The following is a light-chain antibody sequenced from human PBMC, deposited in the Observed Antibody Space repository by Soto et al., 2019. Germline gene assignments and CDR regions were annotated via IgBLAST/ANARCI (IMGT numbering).Light chain of an antibody. Sequence: QSVLTQPASVSGSPGQSITISCTGTSSDVGSYNLVSWYQQHPGKAPKLMIYEVSKRPSGVSNRFSGSKSGNTASLTISGLQAEDEADYYCCSYAGSVVFGGGTQLTVL. CDR1: SSDVGSYNL. CDR2: EVS. J-gene: IGLJ2*01. CDR3: CSYAGSVV. V-gene: IGLV2-23*02.